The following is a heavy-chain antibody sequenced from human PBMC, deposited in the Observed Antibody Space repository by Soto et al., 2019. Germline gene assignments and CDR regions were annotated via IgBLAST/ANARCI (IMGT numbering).Heavy chain of an antibody. Sequence: SETLSLTCTVSGGSISSGGCYWSWIRQPPGKGLEWIGYIYYSGSTYYNPSLKSRVTISVDTSKNQFSLKLSSVTAADTAVYYCARERCGEVGGNALDIWGQGTMVTVSS. J-gene: IGHJ3*02. CDR3: ARERCGEVGGNALDI. D-gene: IGHD3-10*01. CDR1: GGSISSGGCY. CDR2: IYYSGST. V-gene: IGHV4-31*03.